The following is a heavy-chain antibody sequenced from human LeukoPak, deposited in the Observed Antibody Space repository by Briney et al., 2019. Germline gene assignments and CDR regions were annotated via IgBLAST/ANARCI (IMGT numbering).Heavy chain of an antibody. CDR1: GYTLTGYY. V-gene: IGHV1-2*02. Sequence: ASVKVSCKASGYTLTGYYMHWVRQAPGQGLEWMGWINPNSGGTNYAQKFQGRVTMTRDTSISTAYMELSRLRSDDTAVYYCAAPYCSSTSCDAYYYYYMDVWGKGTTVTVSS. CDR2: INPNSGGT. J-gene: IGHJ6*03. CDR3: AAPYCSSTSCDAYYYYYMDV. D-gene: IGHD2-2*01.